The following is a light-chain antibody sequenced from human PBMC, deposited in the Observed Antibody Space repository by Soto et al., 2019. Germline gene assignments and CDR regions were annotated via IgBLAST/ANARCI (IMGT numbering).Light chain of an antibody. J-gene: IGLJ2*01. V-gene: IGLV2-14*01. CDR3: SSYTTITTLVV. CDR2: EVS. Sequence: QSVLTQPASVSGSPGQSITISCTGTRSDVGGYNYVSWYQQHPGKAPKLIIYEVSNRPSGVSFRFSGSKSGNTASLTVSGLQAEDEADYYCSSYTTITTLVVFGGGTKLTVL. CDR1: RSDVGGYNY.